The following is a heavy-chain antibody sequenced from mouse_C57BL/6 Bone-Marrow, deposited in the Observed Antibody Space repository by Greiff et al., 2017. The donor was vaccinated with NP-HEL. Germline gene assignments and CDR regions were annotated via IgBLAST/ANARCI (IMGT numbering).Heavy chain of an antibody. J-gene: IGHJ2*01. V-gene: IGHV6-6*01. CDR2: IRNKANNHAT. CDR1: GFTFSDAW. D-gene: IGHD1-1*01. CDR3: TRPVYYYGSFYFDY. Sequence: EVKVEESGGGLVQPGGSMKLSCAASGFTFSDAWMDWVRQSPEKGLEWVAEIRNKANNHATYYAESVKGRFTISRDDSKSSVYLQMNSLRAEDTGIYYCTRPVYYYGSFYFDYWGQGTTLTVSS.